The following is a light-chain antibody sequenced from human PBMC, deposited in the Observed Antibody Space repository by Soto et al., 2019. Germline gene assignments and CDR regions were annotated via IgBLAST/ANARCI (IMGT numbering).Light chain of an antibody. CDR2: AAS. CDR1: QGIRDD. CDR3: LQYYTYPYT. J-gene: IGKJ2*01. Sequence: AIQMTQSPSSLSASVGDRVTITCRASQGIRDDLNWYQQKPGKAPKLLIYAASSLQSGVPSRFSASGSGTDFTLTISSLQPEDFTAYYCLQYYTYPYTFGQGTKVDIK. V-gene: IGKV1-6*01.